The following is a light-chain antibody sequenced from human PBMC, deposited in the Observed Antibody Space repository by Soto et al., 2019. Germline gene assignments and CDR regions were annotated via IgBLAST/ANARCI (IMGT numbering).Light chain of an antibody. CDR3: QQYGSSPLT. V-gene: IGKV3-20*01. CDR1: QSVSSSY. CDR2: GAS. Sequence: EIVFTQSPGTLSLSQGERATLSCRASQSVSSSYLAWYQQKPGQAPRLLIYGASSRATGIPDRFSGSGSGTDFTLTISRLEPEDFAVYYCQQYGSSPLTFGGATKVDI. J-gene: IGKJ4*01.